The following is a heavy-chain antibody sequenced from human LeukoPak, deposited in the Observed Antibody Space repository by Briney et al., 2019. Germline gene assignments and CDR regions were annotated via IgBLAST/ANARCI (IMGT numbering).Heavy chain of an antibody. CDR2: INPSGGST. Sequence: ASVKVSCKASGYTFTSYYMHWVRQAPGQGLEWMGIINPSGGSTSYAQKFQGRVTMTRDMPTSTVYMELSSLRSEDTAVYYCARDPGYSSGWVRVDYWGQGTLVTVSS. J-gene: IGHJ4*02. V-gene: IGHV1-46*01. CDR3: ARDPGYSSGWVRVDY. D-gene: IGHD6-19*01. CDR1: GYTFTSYY.